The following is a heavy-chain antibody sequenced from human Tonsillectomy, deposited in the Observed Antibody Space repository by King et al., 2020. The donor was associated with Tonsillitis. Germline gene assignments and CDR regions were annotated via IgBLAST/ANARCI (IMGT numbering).Heavy chain of an antibody. D-gene: IGHD4/OR15-4a*01. Sequence: VQLVESGGGLVQPGGSLRLSCGASGFTFSANWMGWVRQAPGGGREWVANIKQDGSETYNVDSVKGRFTISRDNAKNSQFLQMNSLRVEDTAVYYCVRGPNYGDRSDYFDLRGQGTLVTVSS. CDR3: VRGPNYGDRSDYFDL. V-gene: IGHV3-7*04. CDR1: GFTFSANW. CDR2: IKQDGSET. J-gene: IGHJ4*02.